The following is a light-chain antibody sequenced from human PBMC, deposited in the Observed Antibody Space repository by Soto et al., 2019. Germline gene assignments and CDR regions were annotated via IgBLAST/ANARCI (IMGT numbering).Light chain of an antibody. V-gene: IGLV7-43*01. J-gene: IGLJ3*02. CDR2: STS. CDR1: TGAVTSGYY. Sequence: QAVVTQEPSLTVSPGGTVTLTCASSTGAVTSGYYPNWFQQKPGQAPRALISSTSNKHSWTPARFSGSLLGGKAALTLSAVQPEDEAEYYCLLYCGGAELWVFGGGTKVTVL. CDR3: LLYCGGAELWV.